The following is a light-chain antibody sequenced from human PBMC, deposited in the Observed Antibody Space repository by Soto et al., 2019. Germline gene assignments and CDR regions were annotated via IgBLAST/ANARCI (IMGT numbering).Light chain of an antibody. J-gene: IGKJ2*01. CDR2: WAS. CDR3: QHYYTPPHT. Sequence: DIVMTQSPDSLAVSLGERATINCKSSQSVLYSSNNKNYLAWYQQKPGQPPKLLIYWASTRESGVPDRFSGSGSGTDFTLTVSSLQAEDVAVYYCQHYYTPPHTFGQGTKVDI. CDR1: QSVLYSSNNKNY. V-gene: IGKV4-1*01.